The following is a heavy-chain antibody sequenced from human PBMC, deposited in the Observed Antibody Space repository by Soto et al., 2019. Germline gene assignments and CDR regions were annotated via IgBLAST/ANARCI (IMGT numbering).Heavy chain of an antibody. J-gene: IGHJ4*02. CDR1: GGSIRSYY. Sequence: SETLSLTCTVSGGSIRSYYWSWIRQPPGKGLEWIGYIYYSGSTNYNPSLKSRVTISVDTSKNQFSLNLSSVTAADTAVYYCARRYGDCFDYWGQGTLVTVSS. V-gene: IGHV4-59*08. CDR3: ARRYGDCFDY. CDR2: IYYSGST. D-gene: IGHD4-17*01.